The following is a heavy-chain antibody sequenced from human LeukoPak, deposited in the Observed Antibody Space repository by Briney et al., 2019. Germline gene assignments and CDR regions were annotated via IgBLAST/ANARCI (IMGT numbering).Heavy chain of an antibody. D-gene: IGHD6-13*01. V-gene: IGHV3-64*01. CDR1: GFTFSSYA. CDR2: ISGNGGST. CDR3: ARDGHSSSWLGY. Sequence: RGSLRLSCAASGFTFSSYAMHWVRQAPGKGLEYVSSISGNGGSTYYANSVKGRFTISRDNSKNTLYLQMNSLRAEDTAVYYCARDGHSSSWLGYWGQGTLVIVSS. J-gene: IGHJ4*02.